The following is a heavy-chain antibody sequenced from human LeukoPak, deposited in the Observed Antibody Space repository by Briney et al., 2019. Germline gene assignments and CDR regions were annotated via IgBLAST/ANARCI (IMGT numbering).Heavy chain of an antibody. V-gene: IGHV3-64*04. Sequence: GGSLRLSCSASGFTFSNYAMHWVRQAPGKGLEYVSAISSNGGSTYYADSVKGRFTISRDNSQNTLYLQMNSLRAEDTAVYYCAREGDYWGQGTLVTVSS. CDR3: AREGDY. CDR2: ISSNGGST. J-gene: IGHJ4*02. CDR1: GFTFSNYA.